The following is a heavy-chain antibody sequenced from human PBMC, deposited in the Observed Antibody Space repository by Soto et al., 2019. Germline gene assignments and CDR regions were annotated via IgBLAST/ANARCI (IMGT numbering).Heavy chain of an antibody. CDR2: IYHSGTT. V-gene: IGHV4-4*02. CDR3: VRMSVVGYFDY. J-gene: IGHJ4*02. CDR1: GASITCSDS. Sequence: PSETRSLTCTVSGASITCSDSWSWVRQTPEKGLEWIGEIYHSGTTNYHPSLKSRVTISQDKSKNQFSLNLTSVTAADTAVYSCVRMSVVGYFDYWGRGSLVTVSS. D-gene: IGHD3-22*01.